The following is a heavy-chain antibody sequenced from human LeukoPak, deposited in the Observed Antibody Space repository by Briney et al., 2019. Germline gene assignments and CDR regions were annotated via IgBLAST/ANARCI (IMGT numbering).Heavy chain of an antibody. CDR2: IYHSGST. D-gene: IGHD5-18*01. CDR1: GYSISSGYY. J-gene: IGHJ4*02. Sequence: SETLSLTCTVSGYSISSGYYWGWIRQPPGKGLEWIGSIYHSGSTYYNPSLKSSLTISVDTSENQFSLMLSSVTAADTAVDYCARARGYSYGGGYYFDYWGQGTLVTASS. V-gene: IGHV4-38-2*02. CDR3: ARARGYSYGGGYYFDY.